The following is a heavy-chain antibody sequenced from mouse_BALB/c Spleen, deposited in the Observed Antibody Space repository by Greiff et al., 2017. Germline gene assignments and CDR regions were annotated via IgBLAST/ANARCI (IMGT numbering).Heavy chain of an antibody. Sequence: EVHLVESGGGLVQPGGSLKLSCAASGFTFSSYTMSWVRQTPEKRLEWVAYISNGGGSTYYPDTVKGRFTISRDNAKNTLYLQMSSLKSEDTAMYYCARPTMITGAMDYWGQGTSVTVSS. CDR1: GFTFSSYT. CDR3: ARPTMITGAMDY. CDR2: ISNGGGST. V-gene: IGHV5-12-2*01. J-gene: IGHJ4*01. D-gene: IGHD2-4*01.